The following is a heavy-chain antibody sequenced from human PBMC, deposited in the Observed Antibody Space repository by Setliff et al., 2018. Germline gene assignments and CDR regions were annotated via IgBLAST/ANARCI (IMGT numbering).Heavy chain of an antibody. CDR1: GYTLTELS. CDR2: FDPEDGET. V-gene: IGHV1-24*01. J-gene: IGHJ3*02. D-gene: IGHD3-16*01. CDR3: ARIRWAPFHDAFDI. Sequence: ASVKVSCKVSGYTLTELSMHWVRQAPGKGLEWMGGFDPEDGETIYAQKFQGRVTMTEDTSTDTAYMELSSLRAEDTAVYYCARIRWAPFHDAFDIWGQGTMVTVSS.